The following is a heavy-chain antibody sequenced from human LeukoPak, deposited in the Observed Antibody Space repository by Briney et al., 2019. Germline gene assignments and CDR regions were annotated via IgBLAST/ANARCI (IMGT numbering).Heavy chain of an antibody. CDR3: AKKKYYDSSPLDF. V-gene: IGHV4-59*08. CDR1: GGSISNYY. CDR2: IYYSGST. D-gene: IGHD3-22*01. Sequence: PWETLSLTCSASGGSISNYYWSWIRQPPGKGLEWIGYIYYSGSTDYKPSLNSRVSMSVDTSKNQYSLRLSSLTAADTAVYYCAKKKYYDSSPLDFWGQGTLVTVSS. J-gene: IGHJ4*02.